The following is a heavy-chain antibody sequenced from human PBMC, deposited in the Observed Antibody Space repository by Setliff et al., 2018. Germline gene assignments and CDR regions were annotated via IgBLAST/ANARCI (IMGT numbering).Heavy chain of an antibody. Sequence: PSETLSLTCAVYGDSFSDYYWSWIRQTPGKGLEWIGESNHGGSTSYHPSLKSRLTISVDTSKKQFSLTLTSVTAADTALYYCRQAVVGRDVFDIWGQGTVVTVSS. V-gene: IGHV4-34*01. CDR1: GDSFSDYY. CDR3: RQAVVGRDVFDI. D-gene: IGHD1-1*01. J-gene: IGHJ3*02. CDR2: SNHGGST.